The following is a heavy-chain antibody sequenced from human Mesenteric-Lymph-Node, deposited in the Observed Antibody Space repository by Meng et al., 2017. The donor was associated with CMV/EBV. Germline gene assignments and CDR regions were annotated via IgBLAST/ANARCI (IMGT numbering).Heavy chain of an antibody. CDR3: STLTDYYYIMDV. CDR1: GFTVSNNY. Sequence: GGSLRLSCAASGFTVSNNYMTWVRQAPGKGLEWVSVIHSGGSTYYADSVKGRFTISRDNAKNSLYLQMNSLRAEDTAVYYCSTLTDYYYIMDVWGQGTAVTVSS. D-gene: IGHD4-11*01. V-gene: IGHV3-66*01. J-gene: IGHJ6*02. CDR2: IHSGGST.